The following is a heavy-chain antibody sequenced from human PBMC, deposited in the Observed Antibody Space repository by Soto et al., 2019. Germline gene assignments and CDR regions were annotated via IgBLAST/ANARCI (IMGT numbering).Heavy chain of an antibody. V-gene: IGHV1-18*01. CDR2: ISGYNGNT. CDR3: ARGSIAVPGSEDY. CDR1: GYTFSMYG. Sequence: ASVKVSCKTSGYTFSMYGISWVRQAPGQGLQWMGWISGYNGNTNYAQKFQGRVTVTTDTSTNTAYLELRGLRSDDTAVYYCARGSIAVPGSEDYWGQGTLVTVSS. D-gene: IGHD6-19*01. J-gene: IGHJ4*02.